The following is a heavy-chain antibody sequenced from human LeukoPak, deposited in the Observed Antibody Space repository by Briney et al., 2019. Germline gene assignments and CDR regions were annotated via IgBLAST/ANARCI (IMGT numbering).Heavy chain of an antibody. D-gene: IGHD1-26*01. CDR3: ARVYSRGFPHLDY. Sequence: GGSLRLSCAASGFTFSSYGMSWVRQAPGKGLEWVSVISGSGTTYYADSVKGRFTISRDNSKNTLYLQMNSLRAEDTAIYYCARVYSRGFPHLDYWGQGTLVTVSS. CDR1: GFTFSSYG. V-gene: IGHV3-23*01. CDR2: ISGSGTT. J-gene: IGHJ4*02.